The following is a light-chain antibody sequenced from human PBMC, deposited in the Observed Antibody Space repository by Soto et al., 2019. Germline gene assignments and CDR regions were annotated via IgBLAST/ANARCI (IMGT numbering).Light chain of an antibody. CDR2: DTS. J-gene: IGLJ1*01. CDR3: LLSYSGARTYV. Sequence: QAVGTQEPSLTVSPGGTVTLTCGSSSGAVTSGHYPYWFQQKPGQAPRTLIYDTSKKHFWTPARFSGSLLGGKAALTLSGAQPEDEADYYCLLSYSGARTYVYGSGTKVTVL. CDR1: SGAVTSGHY. V-gene: IGLV7-46*01.